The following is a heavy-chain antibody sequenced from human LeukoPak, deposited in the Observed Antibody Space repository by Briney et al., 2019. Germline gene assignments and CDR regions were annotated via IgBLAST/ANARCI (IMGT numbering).Heavy chain of an antibody. V-gene: IGHV4-38-2*02. D-gene: IGHD6-19*01. Sequence: PSETLSLTCTVSGYSISSGYYWGWIRQPPGKGLEWIGSIYHSGSTYYNPSLKSRVTISVDTSKNQFSLKLSSVTTADTAVYYCARQWGHAFDIWGQGTMVTVSS. CDR3: ARQWGHAFDI. J-gene: IGHJ3*02. CDR1: GYSISSGYY. CDR2: IYHSGST.